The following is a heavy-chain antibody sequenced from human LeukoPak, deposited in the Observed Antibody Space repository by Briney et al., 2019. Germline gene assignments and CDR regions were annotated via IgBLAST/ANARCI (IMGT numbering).Heavy chain of an antibody. V-gene: IGHV1-2*06. D-gene: IGHD4-17*01. CDR3: ARADYGDYVEGFDY. CDR1: GYTFTGYY. Sequence: GASVKVSCKASGYTFTGYYMHWVRQAPGQGLEWMGRINPNSGGTNYAQKFQGRVTMTRDTSISTAYMEMSSLRSDDTAVYYCARADYGDYVEGFDYWGQGTLVTVSS. CDR2: INPNSGGT. J-gene: IGHJ4*02.